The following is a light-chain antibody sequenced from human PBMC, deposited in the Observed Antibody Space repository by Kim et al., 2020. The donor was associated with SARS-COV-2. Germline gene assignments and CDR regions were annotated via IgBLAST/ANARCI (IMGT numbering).Light chain of an antibody. V-gene: IGKV1-9*01. CDR3: QQLDIYPLT. CDR2: AAS. Sequence: DIQVTQSPFFLSASVGDRVTITCRASQGISTSLAWYQQKPGKAPNLLIFAASTLQSGVPSRFSGGGSGTEFTLTISSLQPEDVATYYCQQLDIYPLTFGGGPSWRS. J-gene: IGKJ4*01. CDR1: QGISTS.